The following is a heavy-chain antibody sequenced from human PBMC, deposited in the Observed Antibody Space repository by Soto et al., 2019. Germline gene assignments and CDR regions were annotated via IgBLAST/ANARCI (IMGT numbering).Heavy chain of an antibody. CDR2: INAGNGNR. Sequence: GASMKVSCKASGYTFTSYAMHWVRQAPGQRLEWMGWINAGNGNRKYSQKFQGRVTITRDTSASTAYMELSSLRSEDTAVYYCARDSPPSDYWGQGTLVTVSS. J-gene: IGHJ4*02. CDR1: GYTFTSYA. V-gene: IGHV1-3*01. CDR3: ARDSPPSDY.